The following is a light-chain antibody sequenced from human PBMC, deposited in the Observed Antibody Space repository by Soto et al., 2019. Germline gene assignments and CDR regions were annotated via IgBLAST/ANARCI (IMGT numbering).Light chain of an antibody. V-gene: IGKV3-11*01. J-gene: IGKJ5*01. CDR1: QSVSSY. CDR2: DAS. Sequence: EIVLSQSPATLSLSPGERATLSCRASQSVSSYLAWYQQKPGQAPRLLIYDASNRATGIPARFSGSGSGTDFTLTISSLEPEDFAVYYCQQRSSWPIPSGQGTRLEIK. CDR3: QQRSSWPIP.